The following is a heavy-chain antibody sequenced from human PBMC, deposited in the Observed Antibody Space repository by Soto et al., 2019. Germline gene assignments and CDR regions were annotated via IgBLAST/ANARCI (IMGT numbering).Heavy chain of an antibody. CDR3: ATSPVVPAAVNWFDP. CDR1: GYTLTELS. D-gene: IGHD2-2*01. J-gene: IGHJ5*02. Sequence: GASVKVSCKVSGYTLTELSMHWVRQAPGKGLEWMGGFDPEDGETIYAQKFQGRVTMTEDTSTDTAYMELSSLRSEDTAVYYCATSPVVPAAVNWFDPWGQGTLVTVSS. V-gene: IGHV1-24*01. CDR2: FDPEDGET.